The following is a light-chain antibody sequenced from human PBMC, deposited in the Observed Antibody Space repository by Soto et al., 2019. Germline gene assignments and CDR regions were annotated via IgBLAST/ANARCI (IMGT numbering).Light chain of an antibody. CDR1: SSDVGGYKY. CDR3: SSYSSTSSLV. CDR2: EVS. V-gene: IGLV2-14*01. J-gene: IGLJ3*02. Sequence: QSALTQPASVSGSPGQSITISCTGTSSDVGGYKYVSWYQQHPGKAPKLIIYEVSNRPSGLSNRFSGSKAGNTASLTISGLQAEDEADYYCSSYSSTSSLVFGGGTKVTVL.